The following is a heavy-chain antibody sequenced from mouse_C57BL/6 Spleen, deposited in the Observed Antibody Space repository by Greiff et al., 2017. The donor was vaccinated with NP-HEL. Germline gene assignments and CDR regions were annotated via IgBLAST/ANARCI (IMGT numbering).Heavy chain of an antibody. V-gene: IGHV14-1*01. J-gene: IGHJ2*01. Sequence: EVMLVESGAELVRPGASVKLSCTASGFNIKDYYMHWVKQRPEQGLEWIGRIDPEDGDTEYAPKFQGKATMTADTSYNTAYLQLSSLTSEDTAVYYCTTFYGSSYGWGQGTTLTVSS. D-gene: IGHD1-1*01. CDR1: GFNIKDYY. CDR2: IDPEDGDT. CDR3: TTFYGSSYG.